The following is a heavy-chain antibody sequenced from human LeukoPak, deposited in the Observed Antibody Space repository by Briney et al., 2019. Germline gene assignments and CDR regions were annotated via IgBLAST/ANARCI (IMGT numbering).Heavy chain of an antibody. CDR1: GGSISSYY. J-gene: IGHJ5*02. Sequence: SETLSLTCTVSGGSISSYYWSWIRQPPGKGLEWIGYIYYSGSTNYNPSLKSRVTISVDTSKNQFSLKLSSVTAADTAVYFCTRDTGTTGEVKFDPWGQGTLVTVSS. V-gene: IGHV4-59*12. CDR3: TRDTGTTGEVKFDP. D-gene: IGHD4-17*01. CDR2: IYYSGST.